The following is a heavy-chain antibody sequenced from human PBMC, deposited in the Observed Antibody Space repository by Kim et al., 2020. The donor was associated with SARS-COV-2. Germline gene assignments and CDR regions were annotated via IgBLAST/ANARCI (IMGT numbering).Heavy chain of an antibody. CDR1: GFTFSSYA. V-gene: IGHV3-23*01. CDR3: AKGYGYRGYDYEVDYFDY. CDR2: ISGSGGST. J-gene: IGHJ4*02. D-gene: IGHD5-12*01. Sequence: GGSLRLSCAASGFTFSSYAMSWVRQAPGKGLEWVSAISGSGGSTYYADSVKGRFTISRDNSKNTLYLQMNSLRAEDTAVYYCAKGYGYRGYDYEVDYFDYWGQGTLVTVSS.